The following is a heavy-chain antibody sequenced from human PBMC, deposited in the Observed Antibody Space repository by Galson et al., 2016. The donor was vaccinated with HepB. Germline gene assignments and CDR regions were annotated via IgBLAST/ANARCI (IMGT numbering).Heavy chain of an antibody. CDR3: ASPSLFTSGWYFFED. D-gene: IGHD6-19*01. CDR2: IYPADSDT. V-gene: IGHV5-51*01. J-gene: IGHJ4*02. Sequence: QSGAEVKKPGESLKISCKGSGFTFTNYWIAWVRQRPGKGLEWMGLIYPADSDTRYSPSFQGQVTISADKSISTAYLQWSSLKASDTAIYYCASPSLFTSGWYFFEDWGQGTLVTVSP. CDR1: GFTFTNYW.